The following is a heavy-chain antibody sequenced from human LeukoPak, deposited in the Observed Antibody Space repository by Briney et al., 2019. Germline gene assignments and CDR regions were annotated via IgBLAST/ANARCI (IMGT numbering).Heavy chain of an antibody. J-gene: IGHJ3*02. CDR3: AKDRDFWSEFDAFDI. CDR1: GFTFSSYG. CDR2: IWYGGSNK. D-gene: IGHD3-3*01. Sequence: PGGSLRLSCAASGFTFSSYGMHWVRQAPGKGLEWVAVIWYGGSNKYYADSVKGRFTISRDNSKNTLYLQMNSLRAEDTAVYYCAKDRDFWSEFDAFDIWGQGTMVTVSS. V-gene: IGHV3-30*02.